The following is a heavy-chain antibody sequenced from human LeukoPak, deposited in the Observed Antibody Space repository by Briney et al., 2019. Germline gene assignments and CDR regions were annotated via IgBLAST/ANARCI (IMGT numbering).Heavy chain of an antibody. Sequence: SVKVSCKASGGTFSSYAISWVRQAPGQGLEWMGGIIPIFGTANYAQKFQGRVTITRDTSASTAYMELSSLRSKDTAVYYCARDRRFLDYYYGMDVWGQGTTVTVSS. V-gene: IGHV1-69*05. CDR1: GGTFSSYA. D-gene: IGHD3-3*01. CDR3: ARDRRFLDYYYGMDV. CDR2: IIPIFGTA. J-gene: IGHJ6*02.